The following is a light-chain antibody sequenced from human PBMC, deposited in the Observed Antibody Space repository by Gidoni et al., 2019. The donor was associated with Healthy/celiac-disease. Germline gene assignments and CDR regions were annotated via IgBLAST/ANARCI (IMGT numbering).Light chain of an antibody. CDR2: GAS. J-gene: IGKJ2*01. CDR3: QQYNNWPMYT. V-gene: IGKV3-15*01. CDR1: QSVSSN. Sequence: EIVITQSPATLSVSPGERATLSCRASQSVSSNLAWYQQKPGQAPRLLIYGASTRATGIPARFSGSGSGTEFTLTISSLQSEEFAVYYCQQYNNWPMYTFGQGTKLEIK.